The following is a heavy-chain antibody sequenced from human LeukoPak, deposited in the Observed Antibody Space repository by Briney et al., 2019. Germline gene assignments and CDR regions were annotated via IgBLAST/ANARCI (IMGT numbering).Heavy chain of an antibody. CDR2: IPYGGSNK. CDR1: GFTFSSYA. D-gene: IGHD3-10*01. J-gene: IGHJ4*02. V-gene: IGHV3-30*04. CDR3: ARDDLLWFGELPYY. Sequence: PGGSLRLSCAASGFTFSSYAMHWVRQAPGKGLEWVAVIPYGGSNKYYADSVKGRFTISRDNSKNTLYLQMNSLRAEDTAVYYCARDDLLWFGELPYYWGQGTLVTVSS.